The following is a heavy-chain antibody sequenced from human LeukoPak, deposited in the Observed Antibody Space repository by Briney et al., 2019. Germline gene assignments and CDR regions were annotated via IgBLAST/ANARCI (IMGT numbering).Heavy chain of an antibody. D-gene: IGHD3-16*01. Sequence: GRSLRLSCAASGFTFSNSAISWVRQAPGKGLEWVSGISGDGSVTFYADSVKGRFTISRDNSKNTLFLQMNSLRAEDTALYYCAKGYVIAGYFDYWGQGTLVTVSS. CDR1: GFTFSNSA. CDR3: AKGYVIAGYFDY. J-gene: IGHJ4*02. CDR2: ISGDGSVT. V-gene: IGHV3-23*01.